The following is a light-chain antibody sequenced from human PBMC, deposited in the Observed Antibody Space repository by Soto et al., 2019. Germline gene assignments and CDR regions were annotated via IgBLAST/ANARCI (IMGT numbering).Light chain of an antibody. Sequence: QSMLTQPPSASGTPGQRVTISCSGSTSNIGSNYVYWYQQLPGTAPKLLIYRNNQRPSGVPDRFSGSKSGTSASLAISGLRSEDEADYYCAAWDDSLRGYVFGTGTKLTVL. CDR2: RNN. V-gene: IGLV1-47*01. CDR1: TSNIGSNY. CDR3: AAWDDSLRGYV. J-gene: IGLJ1*01.